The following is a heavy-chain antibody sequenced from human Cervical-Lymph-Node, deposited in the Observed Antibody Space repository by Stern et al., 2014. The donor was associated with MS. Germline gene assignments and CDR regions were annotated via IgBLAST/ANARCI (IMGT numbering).Heavy chain of an antibody. V-gene: IGHV5-51*01. CDR1: GYIFTTNW. Sequence: VQLVESGAEVKKPGESLKISFQAFGYIFTTNWIAWVRQMPGKGREWIGLIHPSDPDTRYKPSFQGHFTISADRSPNTASLQWGSLQASDTAMYYCARLKTTSSNAGDYWGQGTLVTVSS. CDR3: ARLKTTSSNAGDY. D-gene: IGHD2/OR15-2a*01. CDR2: IHPSDPDT. J-gene: IGHJ4*02.